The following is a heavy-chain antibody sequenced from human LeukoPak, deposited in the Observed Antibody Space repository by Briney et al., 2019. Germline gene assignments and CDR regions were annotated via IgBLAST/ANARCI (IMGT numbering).Heavy chain of an antibody. CDR2: IYYSGST. Sequence: SATLSLTCTVSGGSISSYYWSWIRQPPGQGLEWIGYIYYSGSTNYNPSLKSRVTISVDTSKSKFSLKLSSVTAADTAVYYCARDGPRFESGGFDCWGQGTLVTVSS. J-gene: IGHJ4*02. D-gene: IGHD2-15*01. V-gene: IGHV4-59*01. CDR1: GGSISSYY. CDR3: ARDGPRFESGGFDC.